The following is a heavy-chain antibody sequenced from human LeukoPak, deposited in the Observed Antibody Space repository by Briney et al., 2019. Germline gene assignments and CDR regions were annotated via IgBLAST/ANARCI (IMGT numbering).Heavy chain of an antibody. V-gene: IGHV4-34*01. CDR3: ASSALVVPAAMRWFDP. J-gene: IGHJ5*02. D-gene: IGHD2-2*01. CDR2: INHSGST. Sequence: PSETLSLTCAVYGRSFSGYYWSWIRQPPGKGLEWIGEINHSGSTNYNPSLKSRATISVDTSKTQFSLKLRSVTAADTAVYYCASSALVVPAAMRWFDPWGQGTQVTVSS. CDR1: GRSFSGYY.